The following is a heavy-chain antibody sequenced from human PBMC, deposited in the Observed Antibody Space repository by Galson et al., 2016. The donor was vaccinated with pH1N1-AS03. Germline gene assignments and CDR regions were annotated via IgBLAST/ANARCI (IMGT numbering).Heavy chain of an antibody. CDR2: MYPEDSDI. V-gene: IGHV5-51*03. J-gene: IGHJ3*01. D-gene: IGHD7-27*01. CDR3: ARPSPLGIPGRKGLYAFAF. CDR1: GYNFMSYW. Sequence: QSGAEVKKPGESLRISCKVYGYNFMSYWIGWVRQMPGKGLEWLGIMYPEDSDIRYSPSLRGQVTISADKSISTAYLQWTSLEASDSAIYFCARPSPLGIPGRKGLYAFAFWGQGTKVTVSS.